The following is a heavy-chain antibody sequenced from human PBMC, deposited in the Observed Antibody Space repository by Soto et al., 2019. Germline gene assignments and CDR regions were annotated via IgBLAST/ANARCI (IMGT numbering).Heavy chain of an antibody. Sequence: EVQLVESGGGLVKPGGSLRLSCAASGFTFSNAWMSWVRQAPGKGLEWVGRIKSKTDGGTTDYAAPVKGRFTISRDDSTNTLYLQMNSLKTEDTGVYYCTTAYPGCDAFDIWGQGTMVTVSS. CDR1: GFTFSNAW. J-gene: IGHJ3*02. D-gene: IGHD3-10*01. CDR3: TTAYPGCDAFDI. V-gene: IGHV3-15*01. CDR2: IKSKTDGGTT.